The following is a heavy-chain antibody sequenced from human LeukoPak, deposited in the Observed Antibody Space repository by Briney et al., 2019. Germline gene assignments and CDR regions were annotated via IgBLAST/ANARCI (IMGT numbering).Heavy chain of an antibody. D-gene: IGHD3-10*01. Sequence: SGGSLRLSCTASGFSFSFYSMNWVRQAPGRGLEWISYTSSSSSLIYYADSVKGRFTISRDNAKNSLYLHMNSLKDEDTAVYYCARGGGPMIRSDFDFWGQGTLVTVSS. CDR1: GFSFSFYS. CDR3: ARGGGPMIRSDFDF. V-gene: IGHV3-48*02. J-gene: IGHJ4*02. CDR2: TSSSSSLI.